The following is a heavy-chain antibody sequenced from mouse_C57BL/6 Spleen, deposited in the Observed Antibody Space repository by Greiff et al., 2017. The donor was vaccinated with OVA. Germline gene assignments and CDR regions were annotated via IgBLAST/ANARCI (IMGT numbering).Heavy chain of an antibody. CDR2: IHPNSGST. J-gene: IGHJ2*01. CDR3: ARCYYGSSSYYCDY. D-gene: IGHD1-1*01. Sequence: QVQLKQPGAELVKPGASVKLSCKASGYTFTSYWMHWVKQRPGQGLEWIGMIHPNSGSTNYNEKFTSKATLTVDKSSSTAYMQLSSLTSEDSAVYYCARCYYGSSSYYCDYWGQGTTLTVSS. CDR1: GYTFTSYW. V-gene: IGHV1-64*01.